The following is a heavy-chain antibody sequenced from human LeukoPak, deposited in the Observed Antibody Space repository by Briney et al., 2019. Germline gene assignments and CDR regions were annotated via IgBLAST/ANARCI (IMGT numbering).Heavy chain of an antibody. CDR2: MNPNSGNT. CDR1: GYTFTTDD. Sequence: ASVNVSCKASGYTFTTDDINWVRQAAGRGLERMGWMNPNSGNTGYAQKFQGRVTMTRDTSINTAYMELSSLRSDDTAVYYCARSDTYIAADAFDIWGQGTMVTVSP. V-gene: IGHV1-8*01. J-gene: IGHJ3*02. CDR3: ARSDTYIAADAFDI. D-gene: IGHD6-13*01.